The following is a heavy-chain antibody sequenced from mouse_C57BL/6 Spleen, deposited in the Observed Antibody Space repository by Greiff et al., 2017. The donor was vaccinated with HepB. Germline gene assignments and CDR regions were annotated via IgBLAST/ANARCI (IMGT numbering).Heavy chain of an antibody. J-gene: IGHJ3*01. V-gene: IGHV1-4*01. D-gene: IGHD2-4*01. Sequence: VQLQQSGAELARPGASVKMSCKASGYTFTSYTMHWVKQRPGQGLEWIGYINPSSGYTKYNQKFKDKATLTADKSSSTAYMQLSSLTSEDSAVYYCARTSPYDYDPWFAYWGQGTLVTVSA. CDR3: ARTSPYDYDPWFAY. CDR2: INPSSGYT. CDR1: GYTFTSYT.